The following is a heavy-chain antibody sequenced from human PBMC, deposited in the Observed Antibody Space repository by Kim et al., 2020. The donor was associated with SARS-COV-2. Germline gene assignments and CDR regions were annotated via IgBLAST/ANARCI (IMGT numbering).Heavy chain of an antibody. CDR2: ISAYNGNT. J-gene: IGHJ4*02. Sequence: ASVKVSCKASGYTFTSYGISWVRQAPGQGLEWMGWISAYNGNTNYAQKLQGRVTMTTDTSTSTAYMELRSLRSDDTAVYYCAQTRYWYYDSSGSPLDYWGQGTLVTVSS. CDR3: AQTRYWYYDSSGSPLDY. D-gene: IGHD3-22*01. CDR1: GYTFTSYG. V-gene: IGHV1-18*04.